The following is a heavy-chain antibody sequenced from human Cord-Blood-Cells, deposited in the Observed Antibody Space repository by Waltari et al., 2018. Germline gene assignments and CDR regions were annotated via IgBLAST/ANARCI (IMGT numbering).Heavy chain of an antibody. CDR2: SNHSGST. CDR3: ARGFCSGGSCYKHNWFDP. Sequence: QVQLQQWGAGLLKPSETLSLTCAAYGGSFSGYYWSWIRQPPGKGLEWIGESNHSGSTNHNPSLKSRVTISVDTSKNQFSLKLSSVTAADTAVYYCARGFCSGGSCYKHNWFDPWGQGTLVTVSS. J-gene: IGHJ5*02. V-gene: IGHV4-34*01. CDR1: GGSFSGYY. D-gene: IGHD2-15*01.